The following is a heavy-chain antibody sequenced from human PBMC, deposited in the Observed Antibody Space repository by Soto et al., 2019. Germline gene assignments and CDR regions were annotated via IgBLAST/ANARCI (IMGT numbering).Heavy chain of an antibody. D-gene: IGHD2-15*01. CDR1: GFTFSSYG. J-gene: IGHJ4*02. V-gene: IGHV3-30*18. CDR3: AKGPIVVVVAHFDY. Sequence: GGSLRLSCASSGFTFSSYGMHWVRQAPGKGLEWVAVISYDGSNKYYADSVKGRFTISRDNSKNTLYLQMNSLRAEDTAVYYCAKGPIVVVVAHFDYWGQGTLVTVSS. CDR2: ISYDGSNK.